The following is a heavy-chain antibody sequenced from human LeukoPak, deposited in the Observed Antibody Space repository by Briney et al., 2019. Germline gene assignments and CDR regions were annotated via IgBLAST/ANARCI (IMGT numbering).Heavy chain of an antibody. V-gene: IGHV3-30*18. CDR3: AKDLLFTMVRGVPIGY. CDR2: ISYDGSNK. J-gene: IGHJ4*02. D-gene: IGHD3-10*01. CDR1: GFTFSSYG. Sequence: SGGSLRLSCAATGFTFSSYGMHWVRQAPGKGLEWVAVISYDGSNKYYADSVKGRFTISRDNYKNTLYLQMNSLRAEDTAVYYCAKDLLFTMVRGVPIGYWGQGTLVTVSS.